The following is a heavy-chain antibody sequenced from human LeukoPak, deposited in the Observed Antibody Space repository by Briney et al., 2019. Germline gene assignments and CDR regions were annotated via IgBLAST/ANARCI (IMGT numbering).Heavy chain of an antibody. CDR1: GFTFDDYA. CDR3: AEDAGPGIAAAGTSRIDY. Sequence: GGSLRLSCAASGFTFDDYAMHWVRQAPGKGLEWVSLISGDGGSTYYADSVKGRFTISRDNSKNSLFLQMNSLRTEDTALYDCAEDAGPGIAAAGTSRIDYWGQGTLVTVSS. V-gene: IGHV3-43*02. J-gene: IGHJ4*02. CDR2: ISGDGGST. D-gene: IGHD6-13*01.